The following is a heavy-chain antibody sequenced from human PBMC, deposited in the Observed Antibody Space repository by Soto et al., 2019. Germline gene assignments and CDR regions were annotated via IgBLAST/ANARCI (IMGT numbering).Heavy chain of an antibody. CDR2: ISAYNGNT. V-gene: IGHV1-18*04. Sequence: QVQLVQSGAEVKKPGASVKVSCKASGYTFTSYGISWVRQAPGQGLEWMGWISAYNGNTNYAQKLQGRVTMTTDTSTGKGYIEPRSLRSDDPAVDFCATGGYCCGGSLYPLSSYYFLGMDVWGQGTTVTVSS. CDR1: GYTFTSYG. J-gene: IGHJ6*02. CDR3: ATGGYCCGGSLYPLSSYYFLGMDV. D-gene: IGHD2-15*01.